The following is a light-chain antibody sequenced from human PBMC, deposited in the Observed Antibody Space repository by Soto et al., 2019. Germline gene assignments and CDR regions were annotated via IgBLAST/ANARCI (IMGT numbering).Light chain of an antibody. V-gene: IGKV4-1*01. CDR1: QSVLYSSNNKND. CDR2: WAS. J-gene: IGKJ3*01. CDR3: QQYYSTPLT. Sequence: DIVMTQSPDSLAVSLGERATINCKSSQSVLYSSNNKNDLAWYQQKPGLPPKLLIYWASTRESGVPDRLSGSGYGKDFNLHTSSLQDDDVSVYYCQQYYSTPLTFGRGPKVDI.